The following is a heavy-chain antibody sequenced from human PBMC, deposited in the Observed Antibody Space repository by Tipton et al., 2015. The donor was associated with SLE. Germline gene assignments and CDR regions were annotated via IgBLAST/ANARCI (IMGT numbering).Heavy chain of an antibody. V-gene: IGHV4-34*09. J-gene: IGHJ4*02. Sequence: LRLSCTASGFSFGDDGMSWVRQSPGKGLEWIGEINHTGSANYNPSLKSRVTISGDTSKNQFSLKLSSVTAADTAVYYCARGRDSSSPLDYWGQGTLVTVSS. D-gene: IGHD6-6*01. CDR2: INHTGSA. CDR1: GFSFGDDG. CDR3: ARGRDSSSPLDY.